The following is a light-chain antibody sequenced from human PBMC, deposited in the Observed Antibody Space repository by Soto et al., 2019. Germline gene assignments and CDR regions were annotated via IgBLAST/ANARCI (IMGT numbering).Light chain of an antibody. J-gene: IGLJ1*01. V-gene: IGLV2-14*01. CDR2: DVN. Sequence: SLLAQPASLSGPPGQPLAIFCSGTSSDVGAYNYVSWYQQHSGKAPKLRIYDVNYRPSGISDRFSASKSGNTAKLTISRLQAEDEADYYCSSYTTSSSSVFGSGTKVTVL. CDR3: SSYTTSSSSV. CDR1: SSDVGAYNY.